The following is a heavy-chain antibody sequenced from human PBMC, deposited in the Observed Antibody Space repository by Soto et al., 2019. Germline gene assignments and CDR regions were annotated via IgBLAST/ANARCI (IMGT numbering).Heavy chain of an antibody. D-gene: IGHD5-12*01. CDR2: ISGSGGST. V-gene: IGHV3-23*01. CDR1: GFTFSSYA. Sequence: GGSLRLSCAASGFTFSSYAMSWVRQAPGKGLEWVSAISGSGGSTYYADSVKGRFTISRDNSKNTLYLQMNSLRAEDTAVYYCAKDLSELGGYDSDNWFDPWGQGTLVTVSS. CDR3: AKDLSELGGYDSDNWFDP. J-gene: IGHJ5*02.